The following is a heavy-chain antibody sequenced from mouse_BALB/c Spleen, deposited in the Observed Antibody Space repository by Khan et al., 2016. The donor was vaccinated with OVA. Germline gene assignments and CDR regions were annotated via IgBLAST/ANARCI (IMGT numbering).Heavy chain of an antibody. V-gene: IGHV3-5*02. J-gene: IGHJ1*01. D-gene: IGHD1-1*01. CDR2: IYYSGTF. CDR1: GISITSGNYR. CDR3: ARDYGSLYWYFDV. Sequence: EVQLQESGPGLVKPSQTVSLTCTVTGISITSGNYRWSWIRPFPGNKLEWIGNIYYSGTFTYNPSLTSRTTITRDTSKNQFFLEMNSLTAEDTATDYCARDYGSLYWYFDVWGAGTTVTVSS.